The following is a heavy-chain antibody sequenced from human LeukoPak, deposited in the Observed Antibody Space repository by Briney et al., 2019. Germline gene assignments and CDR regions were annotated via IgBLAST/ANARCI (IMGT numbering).Heavy chain of an antibody. CDR1: GYTFTDYY. Sequence: EASVKVSCKASGYTFTDYYMHWVRQAPGQGLEWMGWINPNNGVTKYAQKFQGRVTMTRDTSFSTASMELSSLRSDDTAVYYCARSHLLYGLDPWGQGTLVTVSS. J-gene: IGHJ5*02. CDR2: INPNNGVT. CDR3: ARSHLLYGLDP. V-gene: IGHV1-2*02. D-gene: IGHD2-2*02.